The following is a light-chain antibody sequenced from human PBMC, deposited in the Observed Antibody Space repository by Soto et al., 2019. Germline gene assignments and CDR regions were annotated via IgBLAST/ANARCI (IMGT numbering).Light chain of an antibody. CDR2: GAS. Sequence: EIVLTQSPATLSLSPGERATLSCRASQSVDCYLAWYQQKPGQAPRLLIYGASNRATGIPARFSGSGSATDFTLTISSLEPEDFAVYYCQQHGNWPLTFGGGTRVEIK. CDR3: QQHGNWPLT. V-gene: IGKV3-11*01. J-gene: IGKJ4*01. CDR1: QSVDCY.